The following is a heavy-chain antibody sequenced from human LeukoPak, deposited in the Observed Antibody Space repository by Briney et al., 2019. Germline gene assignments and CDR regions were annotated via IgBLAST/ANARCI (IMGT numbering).Heavy chain of an antibody. D-gene: IGHD1-26*01. CDR2: IYNYGTT. CDR3: ARVGFDRHSGTLLDP. J-gene: IGHJ5*02. V-gene: IGHV3-66*01. CDR1: GFTISSNY. Sequence: GGSLRLSCAASGFTISSNYMSWVRQAPGKGLEWVSVIYNYGTTYCADSVKGRFTISTDTSKNTLYLQMNSLRAEDTALYYCARVGFDRHSGTLLDPWGQGTLVTVSS.